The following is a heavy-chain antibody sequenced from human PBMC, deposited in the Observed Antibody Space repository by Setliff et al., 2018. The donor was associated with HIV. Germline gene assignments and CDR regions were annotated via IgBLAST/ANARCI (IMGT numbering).Heavy chain of an antibody. CDR1: GGSFSGYY. CDR2: IHHSRRT. D-gene: IGHD3-10*01. CDR3: ARELGSFPHYMDV. Sequence: SETLSLTCAVYGGSFSGYYWSWIRQSPEKGLEWIGEIHHSRRTNYSPSLKSRVDISLDTSKNQFSLKLSSVTAADTAIHYCARELGSFPHYMDVWGKGTTVTVSS. J-gene: IGHJ6*03. V-gene: IGHV4-34*01.